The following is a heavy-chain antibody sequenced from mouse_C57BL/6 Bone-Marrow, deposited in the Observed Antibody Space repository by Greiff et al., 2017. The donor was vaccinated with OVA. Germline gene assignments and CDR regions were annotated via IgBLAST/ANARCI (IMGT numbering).Heavy chain of an antibody. V-gene: IGHV1-19*01. J-gene: IGHJ1*03. D-gene: IGHD2-10*02. CDR3: ARSYGNCRWYFDV. CDR2: INPYHGGT. CDR1: GYTFTDYY. Sequence: EVQLQQSGPVLVKPGASVKMSCKASGYTFTDYYMNWVKQSHGKSLEWIGVINPYHGGTSYNQKFKGKATLTVDKSSSTAYMELNSLTSEDSAVYYGARSYGNCRWYFDVWGTGTTVTVSS.